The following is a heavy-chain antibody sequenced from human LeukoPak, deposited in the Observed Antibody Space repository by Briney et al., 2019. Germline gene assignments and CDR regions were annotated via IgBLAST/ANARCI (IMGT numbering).Heavy chain of an antibody. Sequence: QPGGSLRLSCAASGFTFSSYAMTWVRQAPGKGLEWVSGLSGSGGSTYYADSVKGRFTISRDNSKNTVYLQMNSLRADDAAVYYCAKEARPGLNDYWGQGTLVTVSS. V-gene: IGHV3-23*01. CDR2: LSGSGGST. CDR1: GFTFSSYA. J-gene: IGHJ4*02. CDR3: AKEARPGLNDY. D-gene: IGHD3-16*01.